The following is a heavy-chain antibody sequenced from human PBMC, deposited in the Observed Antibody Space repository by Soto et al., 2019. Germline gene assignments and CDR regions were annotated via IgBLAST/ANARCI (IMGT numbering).Heavy chain of an antibody. CDR2: INHSGST. V-gene: IGHV4-34*01. D-gene: IGHD1-26*01. Sequence: SETLSLTCTVSGGSIGSDYWSWIRQPLGKGKEWNGEINHSGSTNYNPSLKSRVTISVDTSKNQFSLKLSSVTAADTAAYYCARHSTSGSNFDYWGQGTLVTVSS. CDR1: GGSIGSDY. J-gene: IGHJ4*02. CDR3: ARHSTSGSNFDY.